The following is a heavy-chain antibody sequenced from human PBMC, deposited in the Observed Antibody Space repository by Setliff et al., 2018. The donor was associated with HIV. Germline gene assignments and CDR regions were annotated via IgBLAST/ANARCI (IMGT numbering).Heavy chain of an antibody. CDR2: IWYDGSNK. CDR3: AKDRTAMAPEYFQH. V-gene: IGHV3-33*03. J-gene: IGHJ1*01. Sequence: GVSLRLSCAASGFTFSSNGMHWVRQAPGKGLEWVAVIWYDGSNKYYADSVKGRFTISRDNSKNTLYLQMNSLRAEDTAVYYCAKDRTAMAPEYFQHWGQGTLVTVSS. CDR1: GFTFSSNG. D-gene: IGHD5-18*01.